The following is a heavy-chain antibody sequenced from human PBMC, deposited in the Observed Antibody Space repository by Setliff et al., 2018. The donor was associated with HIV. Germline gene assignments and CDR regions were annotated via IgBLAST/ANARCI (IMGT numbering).Heavy chain of an antibody. CDR2: IYTSGST. V-gene: IGHV4-4*07. CDR3: TRRGADSYYPRPLDV. Sequence: SETLSLTCTVSGGSISSYYWSWIRQPAGKGLEWIGRIYTSGSTDYNPSLKSRVTMSVDTSKNQFSLRLNSVTAADTAIYYCTRRGADSYYPRPLDVWGKGTTVTV. D-gene: IGHD3-10*01. J-gene: IGHJ6*03. CDR1: GGSISSYY.